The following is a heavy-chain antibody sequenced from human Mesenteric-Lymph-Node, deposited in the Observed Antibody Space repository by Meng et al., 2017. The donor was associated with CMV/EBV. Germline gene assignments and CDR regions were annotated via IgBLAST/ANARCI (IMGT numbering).Heavy chain of an antibody. D-gene: IGHD4-23*01. J-gene: IGHJ4*02. CDR1: GFTFSSYG. CDR3: AKDLYGGNSGFDY. V-gene: IGHV3-30*02. CDR2: IRYDGSNK. Sequence: GGSLRLSCAASGFTFSSYGVHWFRQAPGKGLEGVAFIRYDGSNKYYADSVKGRFTISRDNSKNTLYLQMNSLRAEDTAVYYCAKDLYGGNSGFDYWGQGTLVTVSS.